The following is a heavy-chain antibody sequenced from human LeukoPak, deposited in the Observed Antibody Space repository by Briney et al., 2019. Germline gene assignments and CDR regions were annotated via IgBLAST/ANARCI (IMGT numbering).Heavy chain of an antibody. Sequence: GASVKVSCKTSGYTFTNDDIIWVRQAPGRGLEWVGWISAYNGNRLYAQTLQDRVTMTTDTSTTTAYMELRGLRSDDTAVYYCAKYRPYSYYMDVWGKGTTVTVSS. D-gene: IGHD3-16*02. V-gene: IGHV1-18*01. CDR2: ISAYNGNR. CDR1: GYTFTNDD. CDR3: AKYRPYSYYMDV. J-gene: IGHJ6*03.